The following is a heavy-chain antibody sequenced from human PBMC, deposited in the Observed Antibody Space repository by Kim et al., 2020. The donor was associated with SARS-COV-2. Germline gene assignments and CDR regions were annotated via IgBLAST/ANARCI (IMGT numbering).Heavy chain of an antibody. CDR1: GFSFSNYG. J-gene: IGHJ4*02. CDR2: ISYDGRYK. Sequence: GGSLRLSRAASGFSFSNYGMHWVRQAPGKGLEWLSFISYDGRYKYYADSVKGRSTISRDNSKNTLYMQMDSLRAEDTAVYFCANGRFVALGHPEFDYWGQGTLVTVSS. CDR3: ANGRFVALGHPEFDY. V-gene: IGHV3-30*18. D-gene: IGHD3-10*01.